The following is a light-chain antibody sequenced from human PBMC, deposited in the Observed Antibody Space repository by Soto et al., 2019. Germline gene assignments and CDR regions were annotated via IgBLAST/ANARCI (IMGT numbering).Light chain of an antibody. CDR1: SSDVGGYNY. Sequence: QSVLTQPASVSGPPGQSITISCTGTSSDVGGYNYVSWYQQHPGKAPRVMIYEVSNRPAGVSNRFSGSKSGNTASLTISGLQAEDEAHYYCSSYTSSSTLTYVFGTGTKVTVL. CDR3: SSYTSSSTLTYV. V-gene: IGLV2-14*01. J-gene: IGLJ1*01. CDR2: EVS.